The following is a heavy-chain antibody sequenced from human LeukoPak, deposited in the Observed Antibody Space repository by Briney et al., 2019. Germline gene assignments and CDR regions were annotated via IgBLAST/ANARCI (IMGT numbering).Heavy chain of an antibody. D-gene: IGHD3/OR15-3a*01. CDR1: GYTFTSYV. CDR3: ARALSWTTESYYYMDV. CDR2: MNPNSGNV. J-gene: IGHJ6*03. Sequence: ASVKVSCKASGYTFTSYVISWVRQAPGQGLEWMGWMNPNSGNVGYAQKFQGRVTMTKNTSITTAYMELSSLRSEDTAVYYCARALSWTTESYYYMDVWGKGTTVAVSS. V-gene: IGHV1-8*02.